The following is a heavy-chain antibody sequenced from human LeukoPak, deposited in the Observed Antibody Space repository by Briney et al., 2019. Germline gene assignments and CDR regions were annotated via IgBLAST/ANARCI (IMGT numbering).Heavy chain of an antibody. CDR2: IIPILGIA. CDR1: GGTFSSYA. J-gene: IGHJ5*02. D-gene: IGHD1-26*01. Sequence: GASVKVSCKASGGTFSSYAISWVRQAPGQGLEWMGRIIPILGIANYAQKFQGRVTITADRSTSTAYMELSSLRSEDTAVYYCARDQEWELLTWFDPWGQGTLVTVS. CDR3: ARDQEWELLTWFDP. V-gene: IGHV1-69*04.